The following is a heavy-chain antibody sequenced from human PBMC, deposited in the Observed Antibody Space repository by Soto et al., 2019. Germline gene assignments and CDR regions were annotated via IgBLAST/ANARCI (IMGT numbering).Heavy chain of an antibody. CDR3: TTGSVEGV. CDR2: IKRKIDGETT. CDR1: GFSITNAW. D-gene: IGHD2-15*01. J-gene: IGHJ6*02. Sequence: EVQLVESGGGLVKPGGSLRLSCVASGFSITNAWMNWVRQAPGKGLEWVGRIKRKIDGETTDYAAPVKGRFTISRDDSKNMLYLQMNSLKADVTALYYCTTGSVEGVWGQGTTVTVSS. V-gene: IGHV3-15*07.